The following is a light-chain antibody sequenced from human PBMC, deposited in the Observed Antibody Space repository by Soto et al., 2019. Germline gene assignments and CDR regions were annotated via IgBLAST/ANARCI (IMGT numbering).Light chain of an antibody. CDR3: LLSYSGARV. J-gene: IGLJ3*02. CDR1: TGAVTTDHY. V-gene: IGLV7-46*01. Sequence: QAVVTQETSVTVSPGGTVTLTCGSSTGAVTTDHYPYWLQQRPGQAPRTLIFDTSNKRSLTPARFSGSLLGGKAALTLSGAQPEDEADYFCLLSYSGARVFGGGTKLTVL. CDR2: DTS.